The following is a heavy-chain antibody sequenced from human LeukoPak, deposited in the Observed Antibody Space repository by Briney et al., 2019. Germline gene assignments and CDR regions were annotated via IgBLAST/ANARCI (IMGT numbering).Heavy chain of an antibody. CDR2: IIWDGGST. CDR3: ARVGNTGDAVIIPAAMGFDN. Sequence: PGGSLRLSCAASGFTFDDYTMHWVRQAPGKGLEWVSLIIWDGGSTYYADSVKGRFTISRDNSKNSLYLQMNSLRAEDTAVYFCARVGNTGDAVIIPAAMGFDNWGQGTVVTVTS. J-gene: IGHJ4*02. V-gene: IGHV3-43*01. D-gene: IGHD2-2*01. CDR1: GFTFDDYT.